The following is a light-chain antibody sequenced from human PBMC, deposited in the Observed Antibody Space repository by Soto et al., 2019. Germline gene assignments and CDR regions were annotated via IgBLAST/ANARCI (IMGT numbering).Light chain of an antibody. CDR1: QSVSDY. V-gene: IGKV3-15*01. CDR3: QQYKDWPHT. J-gene: IGKJ1*01. Sequence: ETLMTPSPATLSVSPVERATLSCRASQSVSDYLAWYQQRPGQAPRLLIFGASTRATGFPARFSGSGSGTELTLTISSLQSEDFAVYYCQQYKDWPHTFGQGTKVDIK. CDR2: GAS.